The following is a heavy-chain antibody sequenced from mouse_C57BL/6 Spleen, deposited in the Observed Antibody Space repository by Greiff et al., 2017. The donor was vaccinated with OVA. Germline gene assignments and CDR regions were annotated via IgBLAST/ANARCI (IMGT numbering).Heavy chain of an antibody. CDR1: GYTFTSYD. CDR2: IYPRDGST. D-gene: IGHD1-1*01. V-gene: IGHV1-85*01. CDR3: ARPGYYGSPYFDY. J-gene: IGHJ2*01. Sequence: VHLVESGPELVKPGASVKLSCKASGYTFTSYDINWVKQRPGQGLEWIGWIYPRDGSTKYNEKFKGKATLTVDTSSSTAYMELHSLTSEDSAVYFCARPGYYGSPYFDYWGQGTTLTVSS.